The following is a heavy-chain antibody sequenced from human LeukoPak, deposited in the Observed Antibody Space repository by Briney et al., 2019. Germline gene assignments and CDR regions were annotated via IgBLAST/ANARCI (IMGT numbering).Heavy chain of an antibody. D-gene: IGHD2-2*01. CDR3: ARAREDIVVVPAAMRIYYYYYMDV. CDR2: INHSGST. Sequence: SETLSLTCAVYGGSFSGYYWSWIRQPPGKGLEWMGEINHSGSTNYNPSLKSRVTISVDTSKNQFSLKLSSVTAADTAVYYCARAREDIVVVPAAMRIYYYYYMDVWGKGTTVTVSS. J-gene: IGHJ6*03. V-gene: IGHV4-34*01. CDR1: GGSFSGYY.